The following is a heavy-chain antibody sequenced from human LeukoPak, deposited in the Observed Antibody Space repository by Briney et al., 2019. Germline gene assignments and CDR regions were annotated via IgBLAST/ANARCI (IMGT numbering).Heavy chain of an antibody. V-gene: IGHV3-23*01. CDR2: IGGGGDDI. CDR1: GFTISSHG. D-gene: IGHD3-3*01. J-gene: IGHJ4*02. CDR3: ARDPRRAITVFGVVIGSYFDY. Sequence: TGGSLRLSCAVSGFTISSHGMHWVRQAPGTGLEWVAGIGGGGDDILYAESAKGRFIISRDNSKNTVYLEMKSLRAEDTARYYCARDPRRAITVFGVVIGSYFDYWGQGSLVTVSS.